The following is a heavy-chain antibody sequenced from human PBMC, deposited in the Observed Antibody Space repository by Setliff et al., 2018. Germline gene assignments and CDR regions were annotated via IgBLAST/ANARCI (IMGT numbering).Heavy chain of an antibody. V-gene: IGHV3-23*01. D-gene: IGHD7-27*01. CDR2: ISGSGGRT. CDR1: GFTFSSYA. Sequence: GSLRLSCAASGFTFSSYAMSWVRQAPGKGLEWVSTISGSGGRTYYADSVKGRFTVSRDNSKNTLYLQMNSLRAEDTAVYYCVRDLHWGFDYWGLGTLVTVSS. CDR3: VRDLHWGFDY. J-gene: IGHJ4*02.